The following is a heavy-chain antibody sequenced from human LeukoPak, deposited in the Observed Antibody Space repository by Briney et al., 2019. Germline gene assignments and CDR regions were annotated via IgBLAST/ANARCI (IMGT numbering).Heavy chain of an antibody. CDR3: ARGTRPQLRLFGY. CDR2: INHSGST. Sequence: SETLSLTCAVYGGSFSGYYWSGIRQPPGKGLEWIGEINHSGSTNYNPSLKSRVTISVDTSKNQFSLKLSSVTAADTAVYYCARGTRPQLRLFGYWGQGTLVTVSS. V-gene: IGHV4-34*01. J-gene: IGHJ4*02. D-gene: IGHD3-3*01. CDR1: GGSFSGYY.